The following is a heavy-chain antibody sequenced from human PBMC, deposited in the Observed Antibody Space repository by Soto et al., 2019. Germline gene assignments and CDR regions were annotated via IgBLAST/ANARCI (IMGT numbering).Heavy chain of an antibody. D-gene: IGHD3-22*01. CDR1: GGSICSYY. CDR2: IYYSGST. Sequence: SSETLSLTCTVSGGSICSYYRSWIRQPPGKGLEWIGYIYYSGSTNYNPSLKSRVTISVDTSKNQFSLKLSSVTAADTAVYYCARQLATSGYMGVGAFDIWGQGTMVTVSS. J-gene: IGHJ3*02. V-gene: IGHV4-59*08. CDR3: ARQLATSGYMGVGAFDI.